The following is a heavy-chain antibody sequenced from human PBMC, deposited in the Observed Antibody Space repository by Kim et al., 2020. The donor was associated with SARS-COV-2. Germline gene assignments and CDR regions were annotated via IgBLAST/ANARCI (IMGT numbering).Heavy chain of an antibody. CDR3: ARERYSSSWYLNYYYGMDV. Sequence: ASVKVSCKASGYTFTSYAMHWVRQAPGQRLEWMGWINAGNGNTKYSQKFQGRVTITRDTSASTAYMELSSLRSEDTAVYYCARERYSSSWYLNYYYGMDVWGQGTTVTVSS. D-gene: IGHD6-13*01. J-gene: IGHJ6*02. CDR1: GYTFTSYA. CDR2: INAGNGNT. V-gene: IGHV1-3*01.